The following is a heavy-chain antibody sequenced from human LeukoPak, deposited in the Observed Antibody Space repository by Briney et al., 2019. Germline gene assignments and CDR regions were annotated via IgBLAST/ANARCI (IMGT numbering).Heavy chain of an antibody. J-gene: IGHJ6*03. CDR3: ARDQGLGYYYYMDV. D-gene: IGHD3-10*01. CDR1: GGSISSSSYY. Sequence: SETLSLTCTVSGGSISSSSYYWGWIRQPPGKGLEWIGSIYYSGSTYYNPSLKSRITISLDTSKNHFSLKPSSVTAADTAVYYCARDQGLGYYYYMDVWGKGTTVTVSS. V-gene: IGHV4-39*02. CDR2: IYYSGST.